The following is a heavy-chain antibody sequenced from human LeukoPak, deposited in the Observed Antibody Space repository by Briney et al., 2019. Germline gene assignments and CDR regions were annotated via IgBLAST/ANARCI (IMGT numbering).Heavy chain of an antibody. CDR1: GFTFGDYA. J-gene: IGHJ4*02. D-gene: IGHD3-22*01. CDR3: SRGVSSGRFYFDY. Sequence: PGGSLRLSCTASGFTFGDYAVGWFRQAPGKGLDWVGFIRSKANGGTIQYAASVKGRFTISRDDSKSIAYLQMNRLKTEDTAVYYCSRGVSSGRFYFDYWGQGTLVTVSS. CDR2: IRSKANGGTI. V-gene: IGHV3-49*03.